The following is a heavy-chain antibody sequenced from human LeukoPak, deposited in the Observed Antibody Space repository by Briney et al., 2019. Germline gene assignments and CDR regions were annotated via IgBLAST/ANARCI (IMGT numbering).Heavy chain of an antibody. J-gene: IGHJ5*02. CDR1: GGSFSGYY. Sequence: PSETLSLTCAVYGGSFSGYYWSCIRQPPGKGLEWIGEINHSGSTNYNPSLKSRVTISVDTSKNQFSLKLSSVTAADPAVYYCWGPEPYCISTNCPYGFDPWGQGTLVTVSS. CDR2: INHSGST. D-gene: IGHD2-2*01. V-gene: IGHV4-34*01. CDR3: WGPEPYCISTNCPYGFDP.